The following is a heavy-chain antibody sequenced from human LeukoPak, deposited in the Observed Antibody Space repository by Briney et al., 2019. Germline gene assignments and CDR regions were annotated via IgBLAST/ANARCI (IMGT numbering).Heavy chain of an antibody. J-gene: IGHJ6*03. CDR3: ARDSSSMGFYYYYYMDV. CDR1: GGSISSSY. D-gene: IGHD6-6*01. Sequence: SETLSLTCTVSGGSISSSYWSWIRQPAGKGLEWIGRIYTSGSTNYNPSLKSRVTMSVDTSKNQFSLKLSSVTAADTAVYYCARDSSSMGFYYYYYMDVWGKGTTVTVSS. V-gene: IGHV4-4*07. CDR2: IYTSGST.